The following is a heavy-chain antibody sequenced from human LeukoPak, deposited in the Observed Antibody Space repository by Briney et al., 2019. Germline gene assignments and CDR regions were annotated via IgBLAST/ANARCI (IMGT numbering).Heavy chain of an antibody. CDR2: IKQDGSEK. D-gene: IGHD1-1*01. CDR3: ARGVYWSLDY. J-gene: IGHJ4*02. CDR1: GFTFSSYW. V-gene: IGHV3-7*03. Sequence: GGSLRLSCAASGFTFSSYWMSWVRQAPGKGLEWVANIKQDGSEKYYVDSVKGRFAISRDNSKNTVFLHMNSLRVEDTAVYYCARGVYWSLDYWGQGTPVTVSS.